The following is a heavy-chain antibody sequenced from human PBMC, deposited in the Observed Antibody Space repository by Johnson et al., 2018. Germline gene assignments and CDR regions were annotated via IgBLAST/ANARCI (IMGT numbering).Heavy chain of an antibody. Sequence: VQLVESGAEVKKPGASXKVSCKASGYTFTSYDINWVRQDTGQGLEGMGWMNPNSGNTGDAQKFQGRVTMTRNTSISTAYMGLSSLRSEDPAVYYCARGRSYLAVDAFDIWGQGTTVTVSS. CDR1: GYTFTSYD. J-gene: IGHJ3*02. V-gene: IGHV1-8*01. CDR3: ARGRSYLAVDAFDI. CDR2: MNPNSGNT. D-gene: IGHD1-26*01.